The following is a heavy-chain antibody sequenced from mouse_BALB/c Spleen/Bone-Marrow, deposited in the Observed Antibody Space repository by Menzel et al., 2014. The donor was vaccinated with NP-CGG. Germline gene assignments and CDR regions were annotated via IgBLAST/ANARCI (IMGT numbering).Heavy chain of an antibody. V-gene: IGHV3-2*02. CDR3: ARAYYGSSDY. CDR1: GYSITSDYA. D-gene: IGHD1-1*01. CDR2: ISYSGST. J-gene: IGHJ2*01. Sequence: EVKLVESGPGLVKPSQSLSLTCTVTGYSITSDYAWNWIRQFPGNKLEWMGYISYSGSTSYNPSLESRISITRDTSKNQFFLQLNSVTTEDTATYYCARAYYGSSDYWGQGTTLTVSS.